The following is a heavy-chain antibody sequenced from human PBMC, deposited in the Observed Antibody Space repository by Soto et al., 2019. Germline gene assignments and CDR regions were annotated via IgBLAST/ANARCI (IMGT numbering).Heavy chain of an antibody. V-gene: IGHV4-39*02. CDR2: VSYSGST. CDR3: ARGHGGVTVFGAPGHFDY. Sequence: QLLESGPGLVKPSETLSLTCTVSGGSISSSNHYWGWIRQPPGRGLEWIGSVSYSGSTYHNPSLKSRVTISVDTSNNHLSLRLSSVTAADTAIYYCARGHGGVTVFGAPGHFDYWGQGTLVTVSS. CDR1: GGSISSSNHY. D-gene: IGHD3-3*01. J-gene: IGHJ4*02.